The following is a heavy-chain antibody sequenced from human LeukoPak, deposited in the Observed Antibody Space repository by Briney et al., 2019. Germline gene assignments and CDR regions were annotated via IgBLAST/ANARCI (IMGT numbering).Heavy chain of an antibody. CDR1: VGSINNYC. CDR2: ISYSGST. Sequence: SEILSLTCTVSVGSINNYCWSWIRQPPGKGLEWIGYISYSGSTNYNPSLQSRVTISVDTSKNQFSLQLSSVTAADTAVYYCARADTHHTYSSSWHFDYWGQGTLVTVSS. V-gene: IGHV4-59*12. J-gene: IGHJ4*02. D-gene: IGHD6-13*01. CDR3: ARADTHHTYSSSWHFDY.